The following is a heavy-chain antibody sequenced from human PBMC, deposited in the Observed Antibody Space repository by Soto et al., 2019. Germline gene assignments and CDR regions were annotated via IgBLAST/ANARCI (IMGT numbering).Heavy chain of an antibody. D-gene: IGHD3-16*01. Sequence: EVQLLESGGGLVQPGGSQILSCAASGFTFSDYGMSWVRQAPGKGLEWVSSINNAGVNTHYAGSVEGRFTISRDNSKNTLYLLMHSLIAEDTAIYYCAGQLWDTDYWGQGTLVTVSS. V-gene: IGHV3-23*01. CDR1: GFTFSDYG. CDR3: AGQLWDTDY. CDR2: INNAGVNT. J-gene: IGHJ4*02.